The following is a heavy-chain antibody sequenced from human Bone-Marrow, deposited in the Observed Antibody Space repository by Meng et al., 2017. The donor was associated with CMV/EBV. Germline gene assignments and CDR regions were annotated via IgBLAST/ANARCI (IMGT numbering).Heavy chain of an antibody. CDR1: GFIFSSYS. J-gene: IGHJ4*02. D-gene: IGHD3-3*01. CDR3: APLPLADRSFYDFWSGSLTPFIADY. V-gene: IGHV3-21*04. Sequence: GGSLRLSCAASGFIFSSYSMNWVRQAPGKGLEWVSSISSSSSYIYYADSVKGRFTISRDNSRNTMHLQMDSLRAEDTAVYYCAPLPLADRSFYDFWSGSLTPFIADYWGQGTLVTVSS. CDR2: ISSSSSYI.